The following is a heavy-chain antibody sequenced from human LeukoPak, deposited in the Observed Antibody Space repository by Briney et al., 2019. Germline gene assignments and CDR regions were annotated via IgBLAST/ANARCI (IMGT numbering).Heavy chain of an antibody. CDR3: AKRGYDSSGYYYPFDY. Sequence: GGSLRLSCAASGFTFSTYWMTWVRQAPGKGLEWVANIKQDGSEKYYVDSVKGRFTISRDNAKNSLYLQMNSLRAEDTAVYYCAKRGYDSSGYYYPFDYWGQGTLVTVSS. D-gene: IGHD3-22*01. V-gene: IGHV3-7*03. CDR2: IKQDGSEK. CDR1: GFTFSTYW. J-gene: IGHJ4*02.